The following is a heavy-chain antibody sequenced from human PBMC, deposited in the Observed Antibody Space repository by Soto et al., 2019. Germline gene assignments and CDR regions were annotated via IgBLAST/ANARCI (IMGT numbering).Heavy chain of an antibody. Sequence: QVQLQESGPGLVKPSETLSLICTVSGGSISNYYWSWIRQPPGKGLEWIGYIYYSGSTNYNPSLRRRVTISVDTSKNQFSLTLNYVTAADTAVYYCARHSSTWYVDYWGQGTLVTVSS. J-gene: IGHJ4*02. CDR1: GGSISNYY. CDR3: ARHSSTWYVDY. D-gene: IGHD6-13*01. CDR2: IYYSGST. V-gene: IGHV4-59*01.